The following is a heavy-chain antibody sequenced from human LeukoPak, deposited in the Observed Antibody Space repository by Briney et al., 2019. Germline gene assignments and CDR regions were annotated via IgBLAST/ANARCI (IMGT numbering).Heavy chain of an antibody. CDR2: IYTSGST. CDR3: ARDSEMATIADDYYYYYMDV. V-gene: IGHV4-4*07. D-gene: IGHD5-24*01. J-gene: IGHJ6*03. Sequence: PSETLSLTCTVSGGSISSYYWSWIRQPAGKGLEWIGRIYTSGSTNYNPSLKSRVTMSVDTSKNQFSLKLSSVTAADTAVYYCARDSEMATIADDYYYYYMDVWGKGTTVTVSS. CDR1: GGSISSYY.